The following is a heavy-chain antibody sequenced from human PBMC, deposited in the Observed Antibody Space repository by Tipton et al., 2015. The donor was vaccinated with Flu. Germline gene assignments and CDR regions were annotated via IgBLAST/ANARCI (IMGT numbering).Heavy chain of an antibody. J-gene: IGHJ5*02. D-gene: IGHD2/OR15-2a*01. CDR1: GGSISDYY. CDR2: IHDSGSA. CDR3: ARSGDFYLNWFDP. V-gene: IGHV4-59*01. Sequence: GLVKPSETLSLTCIVSGGSISDYYWSWIRQPPGERLEWMGHIHDSGSANYNPSLKSRVTMSVDSPKNQFSLKLTSVTAADTAVYYCARSGDFYLNWFDPWGQGTLVTVSS.